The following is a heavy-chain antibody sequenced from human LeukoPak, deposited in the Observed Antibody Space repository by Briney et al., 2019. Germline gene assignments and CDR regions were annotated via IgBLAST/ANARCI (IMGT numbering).Heavy chain of an antibody. V-gene: IGHV3-9*01. J-gene: IGHJ3*02. Sequence: GWALTLSCAASGFTFDDYAMHGVRQAPWKGLDGVSLISWNSGSIGYGDSVKGRFTISRANAKNSLYMQMHSLRAEDTALYYCAKDIQVGSWQYDAFDIWGQGTMVTVSS. CDR3: AKDIQVGSWQYDAFDI. CDR1: GFTFDDYA. CDR2: ISWNSGSI. D-gene: IGHD6-13*01.